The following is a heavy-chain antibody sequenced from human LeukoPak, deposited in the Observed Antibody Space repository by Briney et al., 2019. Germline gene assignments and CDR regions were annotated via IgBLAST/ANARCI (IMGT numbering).Heavy chain of an antibody. D-gene: IGHD2-2*01. J-gene: IGHJ5*02. CDR3: ARHLGDVVVVPAAKNWFDP. CDR2: IYYSGST. V-gene: IGHV4-39*01. Sequence: SETLSLTCTVSGGSISSYYWSWIRQPPGKGLEWIGSIYYSGSTYYNPSLKSRVTISVDTSKNQFSLKLSSVTAADTAVYYCARHLGDVVVVPAAKNWFDPWGQGTLVTVSS. CDR1: GGSISSYY.